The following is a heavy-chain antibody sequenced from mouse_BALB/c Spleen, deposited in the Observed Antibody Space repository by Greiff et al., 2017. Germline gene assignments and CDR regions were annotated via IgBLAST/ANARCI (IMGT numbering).Heavy chain of an antibody. Sequence: VQLQQSGPGLVQPSQSLSITCTVSGFSLTSYGVHWVRQSPGKGLEWLGVIWSGGSTDYNAAFISRLSISKDNSKSQVFFKMNSLQANDTAIYYCARMRGNYDAMDYWGQGTSVTVSS. V-gene: IGHV2-2*02. CDR3: ARMRGNYDAMDY. D-gene: IGHD2-1*01. J-gene: IGHJ4*01. CDR1: GFSLTSYG. CDR2: IWSGGST.